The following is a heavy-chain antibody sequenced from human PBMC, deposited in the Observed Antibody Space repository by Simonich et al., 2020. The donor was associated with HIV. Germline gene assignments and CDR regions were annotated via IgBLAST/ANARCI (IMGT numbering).Heavy chain of an antibody. CDR1: GGSFSGYY. CDR2: INHSGST. CDR3: ARRHPTTVTTPYFDY. V-gene: IGHV4-34*01. Sequence: QVQLQQWGAGLLKPSETLSLTCAVYGGSFSGYYWSWTPQPPGKGLEWIGEINHSGSTNYNPSLKRRVTISVDTSKNQFSLKLSSVTAADTAVYYCARRHPTTVTTPYFDYWGQGTLVTVSS. J-gene: IGHJ4*02. D-gene: IGHD4-17*01.